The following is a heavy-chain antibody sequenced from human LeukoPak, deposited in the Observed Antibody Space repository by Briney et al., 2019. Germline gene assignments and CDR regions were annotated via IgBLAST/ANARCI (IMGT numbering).Heavy chain of an antibody. V-gene: IGHV1-46*01. D-gene: IGHD3-9*01. CDR2: INPSGGST. CDR1: GYTFTSYY. J-gene: IGHJ6*03. CDR3: ARGIRYYDILTGHVKGHDNSYYYYMDV. Sequence: ASVTVSCKASGYTFTSYYMHWVRQAPGQGLEWMGIINPSGGSTSYAQKFQGRVTMTRDMSTTTVYMELSSLRPEDTAVYYCARGIRYYDILTGHVKGHDNSYYYYMDVWGQGTAVTISS.